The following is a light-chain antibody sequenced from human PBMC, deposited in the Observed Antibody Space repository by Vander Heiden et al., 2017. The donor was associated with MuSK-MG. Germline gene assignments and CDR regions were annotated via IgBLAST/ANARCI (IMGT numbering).Light chain of an antibody. V-gene: IGKV1-8*01. CDR3: QQYYSDPPWDT. CDR1: QGISSY. CDR2: AAS. Sequence: AIRMTQSPSSLSASTGDRVTITCRASQGISSYLAWYQQKPGKAPKLLIYAASTLQSGVPSRFSGSGSGTDFTLTISCLQSEDFATYYCQQYYSDPPWDTFGQGTKLEIK. J-gene: IGKJ2*01.